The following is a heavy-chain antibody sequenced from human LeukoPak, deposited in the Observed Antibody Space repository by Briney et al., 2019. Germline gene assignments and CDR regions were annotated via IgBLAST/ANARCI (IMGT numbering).Heavy chain of an antibody. CDR1: GFTFSSYA. Sequence: GGSLRLSCAAPGFTFSSYAMSWVRQAPGKGLEWVSAISGSGGSTYYADSVKGRFTISRDNSKNTLYLQMNSLRAEDTAVYYCAKPAATIFGVVTYYYYGMDVWGQGTTVTVSS. CDR2: ISGSGGST. J-gene: IGHJ6*02. D-gene: IGHD3-3*01. V-gene: IGHV3-23*01. CDR3: AKPAATIFGVVTYYYYGMDV.